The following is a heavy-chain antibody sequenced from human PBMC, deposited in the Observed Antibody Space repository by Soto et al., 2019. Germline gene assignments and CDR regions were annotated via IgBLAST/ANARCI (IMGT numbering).Heavy chain of an antibody. Sequence: GGSLRLSCAASGFTFSNYAMSWVRQAPGKGLEWVSAISGSGGSTYYADSVKGRFTISRDNSKNTLYLQMNSLRAEDTAVYYCARGTAYSGSYFFDYWGQGTLVTVSS. V-gene: IGHV3-23*01. D-gene: IGHD1-26*01. CDR1: GFTFSNYA. J-gene: IGHJ4*02. CDR3: ARGTAYSGSYFFDY. CDR2: ISGSGGST.